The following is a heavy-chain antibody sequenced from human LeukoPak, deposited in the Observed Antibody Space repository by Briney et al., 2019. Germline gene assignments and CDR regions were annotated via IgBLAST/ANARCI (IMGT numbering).Heavy chain of an antibody. D-gene: IGHD2-15*01. CDR2: INHSGST. CDR1: GGSFSGYY. CDR3: ASIYCSGGSCYD. J-gene: IGHJ4*02. V-gene: IGHV4-34*01. Sequence: PSETLSLTCAVYGGSFSGYYWSWIRQPPAKGLEWIGEINHSGSTNYNPSLKSRVTIPVDTSKNQFSLKLSSVTAEDTAVYYCASIYCSGGSCYDWGQGTLVTVSS.